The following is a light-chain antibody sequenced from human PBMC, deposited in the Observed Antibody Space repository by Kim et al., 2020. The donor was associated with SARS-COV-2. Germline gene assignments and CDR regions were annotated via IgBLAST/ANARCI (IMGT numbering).Light chain of an antibody. CDR1: NIGSKN. J-gene: IGLJ2*01. CDR2: RDS. V-gene: IGLV3-9*01. CDR3: QVWDSSTAV. Sequence: YELTQPLSVSVALGQTARITCGGNNIGSKNVHWYQQKPGQAPVLVIYRDSNRPSGISERFSGSNSGNTATLTISRAQAGDEADYYCQVWDSSTAVFGGG.